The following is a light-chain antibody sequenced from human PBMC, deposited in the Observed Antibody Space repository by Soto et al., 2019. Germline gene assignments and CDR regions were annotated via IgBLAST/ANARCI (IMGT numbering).Light chain of an antibody. CDR2: GAS. CDR3: QQYCNWPFT. CDR1: QSVSSN. Sequence: MTPSPATLSVSPGTRATPSCRASQSVSSNLAWYQQKPGQAPRLLIYGASTRSTGIPARFSGSGSGTEFTLTISSLESEDFAVYYCQQYCNWPFTFGQGTKVEIK. J-gene: IGKJ5*01. V-gene: IGKV3-15*01.